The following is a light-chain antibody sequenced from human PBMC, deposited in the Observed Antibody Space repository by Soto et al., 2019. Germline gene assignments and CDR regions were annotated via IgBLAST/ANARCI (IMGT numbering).Light chain of an antibody. CDR3: HQYGSSPFT. Sequence: EIVLTQSPGTLSLSPGERATLSCRASQSVSSSYLAWYQQKVGQAPRLLTYDASSRATGIPDRFSGSGSGTDFTLTISRLEPEDFAVYYCHQYGSSPFTFGPGTKLDIK. CDR1: QSVSSSY. J-gene: IGKJ3*01. CDR2: DAS. V-gene: IGKV3-20*01.